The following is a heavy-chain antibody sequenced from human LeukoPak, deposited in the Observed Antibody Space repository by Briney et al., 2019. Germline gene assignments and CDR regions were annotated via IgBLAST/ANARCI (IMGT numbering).Heavy chain of an antibody. V-gene: IGHV4-39*07. J-gene: IGHJ4*02. CDR1: GGSISSSSYY. CDR2: IYYSGST. D-gene: IGHD3-10*01. Sequence: PSETLSLTCTVSGGSISSSSYYWGWIRQPPGKGLEWIGSIYYSGSTYYNPSLKSRVTISVDTSKNQFSLKLSSVTAADTAVYYCARGGYYGSGSYPFDYWGQGTLVTVSS. CDR3: ARGGYYGSGSYPFDY.